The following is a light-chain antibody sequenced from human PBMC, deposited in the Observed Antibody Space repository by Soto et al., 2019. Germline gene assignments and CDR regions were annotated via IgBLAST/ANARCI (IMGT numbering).Light chain of an antibody. CDR2: KAS. J-gene: IGKJ2*01. Sequence: DIQMTQSPSTLSASVGDTVTITCRASQSISSWLAWYQQKPGKAPKLLIYKASSLESGVPSRFSGSESGTEFTLTISSLQPDDFATYFCQQYKSYPYTFGQETRLDLK. CDR1: QSISSW. V-gene: IGKV1-5*03. CDR3: QQYKSYPYT.